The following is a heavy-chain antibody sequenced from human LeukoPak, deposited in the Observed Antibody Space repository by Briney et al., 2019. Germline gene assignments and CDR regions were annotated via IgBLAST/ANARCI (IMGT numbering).Heavy chain of an antibody. V-gene: IGHV3-23*01. D-gene: IGHD2-15*01. CDR2: ISGSGGST. J-gene: IGHJ4*02. CDR3: AKLHCSGGSCYRKIDNTLWDY. CDR1: GFTFSSYA. Sequence: PGGSLRLSCAASGFTFSSYAMSWVRQAPGKGLEWVPAISGSGGSTYYADSVKGRFTISRDNSKNTLYLQMNSLRAEDTAVYYCAKLHCSGGSCYRKIDNTLWDYWGQGTLVTVSS.